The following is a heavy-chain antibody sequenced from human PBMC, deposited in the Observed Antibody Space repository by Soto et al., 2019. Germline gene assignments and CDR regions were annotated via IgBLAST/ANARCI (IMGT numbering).Heavy chain of an antibody. CDR1: GYTFTNYV. CDR3: AREGVASATHPWGYAFDI. V-gene: IGHV1-3*04. J-gene: IGHJ3*02. D-gene: IGHD3-16*01. CDR2: VGIGSTKT. Sequence: QVQLVQSGAEVKKPGASVKVSCKASGYTFTNYVIHWVRQAPGQSLEWMGWVGIGSTKTDYSQKFLGRVTFSRDTSANTAHMELSGLKSEDTAVYYCAREGVASATHPWGYAFDIWGQGTMVTVSS.